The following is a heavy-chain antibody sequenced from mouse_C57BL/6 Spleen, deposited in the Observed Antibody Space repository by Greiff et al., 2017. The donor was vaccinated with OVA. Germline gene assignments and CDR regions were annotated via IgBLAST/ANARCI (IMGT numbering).Heavy chain of an antibody. CDR1: GFTFSDYG. Sequence: EVKLVESGGGLVKPGGSLKLSCAASGFTFSDYGMHWVRQAPEKGLEWVAYISSGSSTIYYADTVKGRFTISRDNAKNTLFLQMTSLRSEDTAMYYCASDDGYYGYAMDYWGQGTSVTVSS. CDR3: ASDDGYYGYAMDY. D-gene: IGHD2-3*01. CDR2: ISSGSSTI. J-gene: IGHJ4*01. V-gene: IGHV5-17*01.